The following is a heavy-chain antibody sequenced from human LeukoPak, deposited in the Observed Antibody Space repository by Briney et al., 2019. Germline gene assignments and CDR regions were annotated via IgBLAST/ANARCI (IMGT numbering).Heavy chain of an antibody. J-gene: IGHJ4*02. V-gene: IGHV3-11*03. D-gene: IGHD4-23*01. CDR2: ISSSSSYT. CDR1: RFTVSGNY. Sequence: GGSLRLSCASSRFTVSGNYMSWIRQAPGKGLEWVSYISSSSSYTNYADSVKGRFTISRDNAKNSLYLQMNSLRAEDTAVYYCASQGGNSSWGQGTLVTVSS. CDR3: ASQGGNSS.